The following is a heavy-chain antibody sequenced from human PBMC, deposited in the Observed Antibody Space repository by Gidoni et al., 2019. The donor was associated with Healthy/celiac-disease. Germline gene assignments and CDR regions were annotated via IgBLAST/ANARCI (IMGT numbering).Heavy chain of an antibody. J-gene: IGHJ5*02. CDR1: GGSISSGSYY. CDR2: IYTSGST. V-gene: IGHV4-61*02. Sequence: QVQLQESGPGLVKPSQTLSLTCTVSGGSISSGSYYWSWIRQPAGKGLEWIGRIYTSGSTNYNPSFKSRVTISVDTSKNQFSLKLSSVTAADTAVYYCARESSSWYNWFDPWGQGTLVTVSS. D-gene: IGHD6-13*01. CDR3: ARESSSWYNWFDP.